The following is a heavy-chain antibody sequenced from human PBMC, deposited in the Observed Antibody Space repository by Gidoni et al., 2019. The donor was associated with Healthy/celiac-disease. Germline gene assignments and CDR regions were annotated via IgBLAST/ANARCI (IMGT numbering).Heavy chain of an antibody. CDR1: VFTFSDHY. V-gene: IGHV3-72*01. CDR2: IRNKANSYTT. J-gene: IGHJ4*02. Sequence: EVQLVESGGGLVQPGGSLRLSCAASVFTFSDHYMDWVRQAAGKGLEGVGRIRNKANSYTTEYAASVKGRFTISRDDSKNSMYLQMNSLKNEDTAVYYCASMSGYSGYGRDYWGQGTLVTVSS. D-gene: IGHD5-12*01. CDR3: ASMSGYSGYGRDY.